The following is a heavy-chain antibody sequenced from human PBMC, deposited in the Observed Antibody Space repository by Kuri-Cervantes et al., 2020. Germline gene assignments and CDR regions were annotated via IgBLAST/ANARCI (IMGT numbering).Heavy chain of an antibody. CDR1: GGSISSSSYY. Sequence: SETLSLTCTVSGGSISSSSYYWGWIRQPPGKGLEWIGSIYYSGSTYYNPSLKSRVTISVDTSKNQFSLKLSSVTAADTAVYYCATGPPSPHYLSSWYRDYFHFWGQGTLVTVSS. J-gene: IGHJ4*02. D-gene: IGHD6-13*01. V-gene: IGHV4-39*01. CDR2: IYYSGST. CDR3: ATGPPSPHYLSSWYRDYFHF.